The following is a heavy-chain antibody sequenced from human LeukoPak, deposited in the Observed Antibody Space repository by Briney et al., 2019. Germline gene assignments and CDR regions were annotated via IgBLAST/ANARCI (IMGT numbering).Heavy chain of an antibody. CDR1: GGSISRYY. J-gene: IGHJ4*02. CDR3: ARSSGSSGFYANLDF. Sequence: PSETLSLTCTVSGGSISRYYWNWIRQPPGKGLEWLGHIYYSGNTNYNPSLKSRVTISIDTSKNQFSLKLSSVTAADTAVYYCARSSGSSGFYANLDFWGQGTLVTVSS. V-gene: IGHV4-59*01. CDR2: IYYSGNT. D-gene: IGHD3-22*01.